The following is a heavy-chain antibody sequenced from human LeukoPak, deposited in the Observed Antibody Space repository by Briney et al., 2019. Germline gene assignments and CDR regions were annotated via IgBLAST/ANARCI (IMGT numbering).Heavy chain of an antibody. J-gene: IGHJ4*02. CDR1: GFTFSSYA. CDR3: ARLLRGFSLDY. D-gene: IGHD3-3*01. Sequence: GGSLRLSCAASGFTFSSYAMSWVRQAPGKGLEWVSAISGSGGSTYYADSVKGWFTISRDNSKNTLYLQMNSLRAEDTAVYYCARLLRGFSLDYWGQGTLVTVSS. V-gene: IGHV3-23*01. CDR2: ISGSGGST.